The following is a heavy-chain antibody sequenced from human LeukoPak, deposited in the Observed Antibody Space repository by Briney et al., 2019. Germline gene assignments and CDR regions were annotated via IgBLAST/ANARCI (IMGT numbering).Heavy chain of an antibody. CDR3: AGVIVVVPAAIPVNYYYYYMDV. Sequence: SETLSLTCTVSGGSISSSSYYWGWIRQPPGKGLEWIGSIYYSGSTYYNPSLKSRVTISVDTSKNQFSLKLSSVTAADTAVYYCAGVIVVVPAAIPVNYYYYYMDVWGKGTTVTVSS. CDR2: IYYSGST. V-gene: IGHV4-39*01. J-gene: IGHJ6*03. CDR1: GGSISSSSYY. D-gene: IGHD2-2*02.